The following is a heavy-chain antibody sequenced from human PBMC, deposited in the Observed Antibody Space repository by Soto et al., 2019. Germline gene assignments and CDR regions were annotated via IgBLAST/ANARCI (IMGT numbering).Heavy chain of an antibody. CDR1: GFTFNNYA. V-gene: IGHV3-30*18. CDR3: AKDYYNWNYPAPNYYYYGMDV. Sequence: PGGSLRLTCAASGFTFNNYAMNWVRQAPGKGLEWVAVITYNGSNKYYADSVKGRFTISRDNSKNTLYLQMNSLRAEDTAVYYCAKDYYNWNYPAPNYYYYGMDVWGQGTTVTVSS. J-gene: IGHJ6*02. D-gene: IGHD1-7*01. CDR2: ITYNGSNK.